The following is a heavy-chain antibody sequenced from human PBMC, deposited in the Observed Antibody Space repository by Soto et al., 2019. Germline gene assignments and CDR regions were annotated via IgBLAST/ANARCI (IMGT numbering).Heavy chain of an antibody. Sequence: EVQLLESGGGLVQPGGSLRLSCAASGFTFSNYAMTWVRQAPGKGLECVSTINTSGGNTHYADSVKGRFSVSRDNSKTRLSLQMNGLRAEDTAVYYCTKDWQPDSWGQGTLVSVSS. D-gene: IGHD6-13*01. CDR2: INTSGGNT. CDR1: GFTFSNYA. J-gene: IGHJ5*01. CDR3: TKDWQPDS. V-gene: IGHV3-23*01.